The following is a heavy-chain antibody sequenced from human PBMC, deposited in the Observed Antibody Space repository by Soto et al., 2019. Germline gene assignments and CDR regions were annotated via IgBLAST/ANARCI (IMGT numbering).Heavy chain of an antibody. CDR2: IYYSGST. CDR3: ARGQQGYYYYGMDV. V-gene: IGHV4-30-4*01. CDR1: GGSISSGDYY. Sequence: SETLSLTCTVSGGSISSGDYYWSWIRQPPGKGLEWIGYIYYSGSTYYNPSLKSRVTISVDTSKNQFSLKLSSVTAADTAVYYCARGQQGYYYYGMDVWGQGTTVTVS. J-gene: IGHJ6*02. D-gene: IGHD6-13*01.